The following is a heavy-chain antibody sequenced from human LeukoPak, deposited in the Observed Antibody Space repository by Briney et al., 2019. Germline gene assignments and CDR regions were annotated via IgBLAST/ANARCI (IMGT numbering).Heavy chain of an antibody. J-gene: IGHJ4*02. Sequence: SETLSLTCTVSGDSISNNNYFWGWIRQPPGKGLEWIGGMSYSGSAYYNPSLKSRVTISVDTSKNQFSLRLTSLAAADTAVYYCARTNWAGIVVVLYYFDSWGQGTLVTVSS. CDR1: GDSISNNNYF. CDR2: MSYSGSA. V-gene: IGHV4-39*01. D-gene: IGHD2-15*01. CDR3: ARTNWAGIVVVLYYFDS.